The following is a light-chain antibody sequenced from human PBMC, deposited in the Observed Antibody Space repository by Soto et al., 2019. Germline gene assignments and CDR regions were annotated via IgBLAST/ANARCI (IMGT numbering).Light chain of an antibody. Sequence: EIVLTQSPGTLSLSPGERATLSCRASQSVDSSFLAWYQQKPGQAPRLLIYGASSRASGIPDRFSGSGSGTDFTLTISRLEPEDFAVYYCQKYGSSPLTFGGGTEVEIK. CDR2: GAS. CDR1: QSVDSSF. V-gene: IGKV3-20*01. J-gene: IGKJ4*01. CDR3: QKYGSSPLT.